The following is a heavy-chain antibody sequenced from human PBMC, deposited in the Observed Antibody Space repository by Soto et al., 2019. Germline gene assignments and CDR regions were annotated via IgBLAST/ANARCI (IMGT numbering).Heavy chain of an antibody. J-gene: IGHJ5*02. Sequence: ASVKVSCKASGYAFYRYGSTWVHQAPGQGLEWMGWINPSNDNTNYAQKFRGRVTMTTDASTSTAHMELRSLKSDDTAVYYCARDTQQDSNGYYLEWFDPWGQGTLVTVSS. CDR2: INPSNDNT. CDR3: ARDTQQDSNGYYLEWFDP. CDR1: GYAFYRYG. V-gene: IGHV1-18*01. D-gene: IGHD3-22*01.